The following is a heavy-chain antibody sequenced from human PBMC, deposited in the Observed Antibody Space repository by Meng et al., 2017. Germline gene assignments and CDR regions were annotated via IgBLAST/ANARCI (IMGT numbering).Heavy chain of an antibody. V-gene: IGHV1-69*13. Sequence: SVKVSCKASGGTFSSYAISWVRQAPGQGLEWMGGIIPIFGTPNFAQKFQGRVTITADESTSTAYMELSSLRSEDTAVYYCARVRDYGDYVGPPFAFDIWGQGTMVTVSS. D-gene: IGHD4-17*01. CDR1: GGTFSSYA. CDR2: IIPIFGTP. J-gene: IGHJ3*02. CDR3: ARVRDYGDYVGPPFAFDI.